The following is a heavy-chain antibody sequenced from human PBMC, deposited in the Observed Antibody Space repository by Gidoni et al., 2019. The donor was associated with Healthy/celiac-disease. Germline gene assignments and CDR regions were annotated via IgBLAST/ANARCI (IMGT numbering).Heavy chain of an antibody. CDR2: LYYSGST. D-gene: IGHD1-26*01. CDR3: VRLWENRGAAY. Sequence: EWIGYLYYSGSTNYNPSLKSRVTISVDTSKNQFSLKLSSVTAANTAVYYCVRLWENRGAAYWGQGTLVTVSS. J-gene: IGHJ4*02. V-gene: IGHV4-59*01.